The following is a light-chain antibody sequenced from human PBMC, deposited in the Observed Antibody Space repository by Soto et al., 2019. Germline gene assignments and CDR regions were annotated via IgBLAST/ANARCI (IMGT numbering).Light chain of an antibody. Sequence: EIVMTQSPAILSVIAGERAALSCRASQSVSSNLAWYQQKPGQAPRLLIYGASTRATGVPARFRGSGSGTDFTLTISALQSEDFAVYYCQHYNNWPPWTFGQGTKVDIK. CDR1: QSVSSN. CDR2: GAS. J-gene: IGKJ1*01. CDR3: QHYNNWPPWT. V-gene: IGKV3-15*01.